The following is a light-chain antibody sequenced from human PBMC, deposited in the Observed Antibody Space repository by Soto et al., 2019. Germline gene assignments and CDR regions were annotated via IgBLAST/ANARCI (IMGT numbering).Light chain of an antibody. CDR3: QQRSNWT. V-gene: IGKV3-11*01. Sequence: EIVLTQSPATLSLSPGERATLSCRASQSVSSYLAWYQQKPVQAPRLLIYDASNRATGIPARFSGSGSGTDFTLTISSLEPEDFAVYYCQQRSNWTFGGGTKVEIK. J-gene: IGKJ4*01. CDR2: DAS. CDR1: QSVSSY.